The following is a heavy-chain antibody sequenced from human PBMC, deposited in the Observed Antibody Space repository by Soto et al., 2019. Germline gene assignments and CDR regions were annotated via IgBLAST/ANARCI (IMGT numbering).Heavy chain of an antibody. Sequence: GSLRLSCAASEFTFRNYWMSWVRQAPGKVLEWVANIKPDGSEKYYVDSVKGRFTISRDNAENSLYLQMNSLRAEDTAVHYCARGRGLDYWGQGTLVTVSS. CDR1: EFTFRNYW. J-gene: IGHJ4*02. V-gene: IGHV3-7*05. D-gene: IGHD3-16*01. CDR2: IKPDGSEK. CDR3: ARGRGLDY.